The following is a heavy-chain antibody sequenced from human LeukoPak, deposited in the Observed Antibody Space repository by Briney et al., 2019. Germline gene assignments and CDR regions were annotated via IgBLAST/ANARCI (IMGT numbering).Heavy chain of an antibody. D-gene: IGHD3-10*01. Sequence: GGSLRLSCAASGFTFSSYWMHWVRQVPGKALVWVSRINSDGSSTSYADSVKGRFIISRDNAKNTLYVQMNSLRAEDTAVYYCSTGSGHAFDIWGRGTMVTVSS. J-gene: IGHJ3*02. V-gene: IGHV3-74*01. CDR3: STGSGHAFDI. CDR2: INSDGSST. CDR1: GFTFSSYW.